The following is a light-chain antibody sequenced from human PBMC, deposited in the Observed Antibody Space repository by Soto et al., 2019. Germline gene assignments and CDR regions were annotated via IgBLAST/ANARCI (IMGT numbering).Light chain of an antibody. CDR2: KAS. V-gene: IGKV1-5*03. CDR1: QSISSW. CDR3: QQYDSYSAT. Sequence: DIQMTQSPSTLSASLGDRVTITCRASQSISSWVAWYQQKPGKAPKLLIYKASTLESGVSSRFTGSGSGTEFTLTINSLQPDDFATYYGQQYDSYSATFGQGTKV. J-gene: IGKJ1*01.